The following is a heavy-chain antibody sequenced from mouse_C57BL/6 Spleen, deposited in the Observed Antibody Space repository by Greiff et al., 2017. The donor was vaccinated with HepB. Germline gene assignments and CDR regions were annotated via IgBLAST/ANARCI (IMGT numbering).Heavy chain of an antibody. D-gene: IGHD2-5*01. Sequence: VQLQQSGAELMKPGASVKLSCKATGYTFTGYWIEWVKQRPGHGLEWIGEILPGSGSTNHNEKFKGKATFTADTSSNTAYMQLSSLTTEDSAIYYCARTPAIVTTYFDVWGTGTTVTVSS. V-gene: IGHV1-9*01. CDR2: ILPGSGST. CDR1: GYTFTGYW. J-gene: IGHJ1*03. CDR3: ARTPAIVTTYFDV.